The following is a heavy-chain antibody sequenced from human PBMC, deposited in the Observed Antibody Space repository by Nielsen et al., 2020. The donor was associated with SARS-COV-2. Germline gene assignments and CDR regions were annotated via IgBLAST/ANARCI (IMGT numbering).Heavy chain of an antibody. D-gene: IGHD2-15*01. CDR1: GYTLTKLS. CDR3: ATGRSDCVGGSCYSSVGFYYYNGMDV. CDR2: FDRENGET. J-gene: IGHJ6*02. V-gene: IGHV1-24*01. Sequence: ASVKVSCKVSGYTLTKLSMHWVRLTPGKGLEWMGRFDRENGETIHAQKFQGRVTMTEDTSTDTAYMELSSLRSEDSAVYYCATGRSDCVGGSCYSSVGFYYYNGMDVWGQGTTVTVSS.